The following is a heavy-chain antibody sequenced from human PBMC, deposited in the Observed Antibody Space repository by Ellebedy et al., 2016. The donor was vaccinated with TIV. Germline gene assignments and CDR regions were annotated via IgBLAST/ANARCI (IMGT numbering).Heavy chain of an antibody. D-gene: IGHD3-22*01. CDR2: ISAYNGNT. Sequence: ASVTVSCKASGYTFTSYGISWVRQAPGQGLEWMGWISAYNGNTNYAQKLQGRVTMTTDTSTSTAYMELRSQRSDDTAVYYGARYQWVYYDSSGPIDYWGQGTLVTVSS. V-gene: IGHV1-18*04. J-gene: IGHJ4*02. CDR1: GYTFTSYG. CDR3: ARYQWVYYDSSGPIDY.